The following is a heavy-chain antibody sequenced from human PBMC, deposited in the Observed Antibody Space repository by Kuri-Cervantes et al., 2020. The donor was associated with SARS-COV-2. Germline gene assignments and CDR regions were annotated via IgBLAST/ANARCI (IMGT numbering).Heavy chain of an antibody. CDR3: VRDGDHWNFDY. J-gene: IGHJ4*02. CDR2: INPDGSYT. CDR1: GFTFSSYG. D-gene: IGHD1-1*01. Sequence: GGSLRLSCAASGFTFSSYGMHWVRQAPGKGLGWVSRINPDGSYTNNADSVKCRFTLSRDNAKNMLFLQMNSLRAGDTAVYYCVRDGDHWNFDYWGQGALVTVSS. V-gene: IGHV3-74*01.